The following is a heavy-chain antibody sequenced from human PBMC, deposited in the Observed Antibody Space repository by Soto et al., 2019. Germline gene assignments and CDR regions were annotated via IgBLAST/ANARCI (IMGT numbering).Heavy chain of an antibody. CDR3: VGGEDYGDY. V-gene: IGHV3-30*03. J-gene: IGHJ4*02. CDR2: ISYNRGNK. Sequence: QVQLVESGGGVVQPGRSLRLSCAASGFSFSNYGMHWVRRAPGKGLEWVALISYNRGNKFYADSAKGRFTISRDNSKNTLYLQMNSLTTEDTAVYYCVGGEDYGDYWGQGTLVTVSS. CDR1: GFSFSNYG. D-gene: IGHD3-16*01.